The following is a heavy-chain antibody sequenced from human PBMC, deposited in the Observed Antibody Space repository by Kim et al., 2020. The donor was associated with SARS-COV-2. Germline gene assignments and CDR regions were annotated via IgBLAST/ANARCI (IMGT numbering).Heavy chain of an antibody. CDR1: GGSISSSSYY. CDR2: IYYSGST. Sequence: SETLSLTCTVSGGSISSSSYYWGWIRQPPGKGLEWIGSIYYSGSTYYNPSLKSRVTISVDTSKNQFSLKLSSVTAADTAVDYCARHVRRWLQLRPRNFDYWGQGTLVTVSS. CDR3: ARHVRRWLQLRPRNFDY. J-gene: IGHJ4*02. D-gene: IGHD5-12*01. V-gene: IGHV4-39*01.